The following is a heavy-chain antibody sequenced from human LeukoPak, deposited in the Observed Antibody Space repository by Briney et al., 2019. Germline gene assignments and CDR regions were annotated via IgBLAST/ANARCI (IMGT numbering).Heavy chain of an antibody. CDR2: IYSGGTT. J-gene: IGHJ4*02. Sequence: GSLRLSCAASGFTFSSYAMSWVRQAPGKGLEWVSVIYSGGTTYYADSVKGRFTISRDNSKNTLYLQMNSLRAEDTAVYYCARDRGYSSGWYEGDYWGQGTLVTVSS. V-gene: IGHV3-66*02. CDR1: GFTFSSYA. D-gene: IGHD6-19*01. CDR3: ARDRGYSSGWYEGDY.